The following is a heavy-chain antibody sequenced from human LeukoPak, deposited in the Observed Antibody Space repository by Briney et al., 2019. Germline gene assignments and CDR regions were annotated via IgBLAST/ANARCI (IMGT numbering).Heavy chain of an antibody. Sequence: SSETLSLTCAVYGGSFSGYYWSWIRQPPGKGLEWIGEINHSGSTNYNPSLKSRVTISVDTSKNQFSLKLSSVTAADTAVYYCARGPAGYCSGGSCYFTYWGQGTLVTVSS. D-gene: IGHD2-15*01. CDR2: INHSGST. CDR3: ARGPAGYCSGGSCYFTY. V-gene: IGHV4-34*01. CDR1: GGSFSGYY. J-gene: IGHJ4*02.